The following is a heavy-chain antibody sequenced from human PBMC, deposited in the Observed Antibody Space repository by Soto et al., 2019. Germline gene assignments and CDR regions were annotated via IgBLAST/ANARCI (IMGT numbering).Heavy chain of an antibody. J-gene: IGHJ6*02. D-gene: IGHD4-4*01. CDR2: ISSSGSTI. CDR1: GFTFSDYY. Sequence: PGGSLRLSCAASGFTFSDYYMSWIRQAPGKGLEWVSYISSSGSTIYYADSVKGRFTISRDNAKNSLYLQMNSLRAEDTAVYFCARVYYSNLPYYFYYMDVWGQGTTVTVSS. CDR3: ARVYYSNLPYYFYYMDV. V-gene: IGHV3-11*04.